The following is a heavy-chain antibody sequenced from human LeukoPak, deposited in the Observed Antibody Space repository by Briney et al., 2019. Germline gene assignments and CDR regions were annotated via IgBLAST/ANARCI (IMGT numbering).Heavy chain of an antibody. Sequence: GGSLRLSCAAYGFTFSSYAMTWLRQAPGKGLEWVSVISGSGGSTYYADSVKGRFTISRDNSKNTLYLQMTSLRAEDTAVYYCAKPARTDAFDIWGQGTMVTVSS. J-gene: IGHJ3*02. CDR1: GFTFSSYA. CDR2: ISGSGGST. D-gene: IGHD1-14*01. CDR3: AKPARTDAFDI. V-gene: IGHV3-23*01.